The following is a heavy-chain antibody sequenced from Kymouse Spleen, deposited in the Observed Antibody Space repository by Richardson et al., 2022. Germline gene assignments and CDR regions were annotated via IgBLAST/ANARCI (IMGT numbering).Heavy chain of an antibody. D-gene: IGHD2-2*02. J-gene: IGHJ4*02. V-gene: IGHV4-34*01. CDR3: ARGTSCCYTFDY. CDR2: INHSGST. Sequence: QVQLQQWGAGLLKPSETLSLTCAVYGGSFSGYYWSWIRQPPGKGLEWIGEINHSGSTNYNPSLKSRVTISVDTSKNQFSLKLSSVTAADTAVYYCARGTSCCYTFDYWGQGTLVTVSS. CDR1: GGSFSGYY.